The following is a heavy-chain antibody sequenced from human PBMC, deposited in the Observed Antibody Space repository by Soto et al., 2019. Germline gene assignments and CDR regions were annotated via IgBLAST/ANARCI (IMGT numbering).Heavy chain of an antibody. Sequence: ASVKVSCKASGYTFTSYGMSWVRQAPGQGLEWMGWISAYNGNTNYAQKLQGRVTMTTDTSTSTAYMELRSLRSDDTAVYYCARDIDYGDSAGYWGQGTLVTVSS. CDR2: ISAYNGNT. CDR3: ARDIDYGDSAGY. CDR1: GYTFTSYG. V-gene: IGHV1-18*01. J-gene: IGHJ4*02. D-gene: IGHD4-17*01.